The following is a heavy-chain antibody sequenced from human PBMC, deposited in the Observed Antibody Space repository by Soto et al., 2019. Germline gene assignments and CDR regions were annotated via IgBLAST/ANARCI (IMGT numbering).Heavy chain of an antibody. CDR2: IYYSGST. V-gene: IGHV4-31*03. J-gene: IGHJ6*02. CDR3: ARVLWGVVPAGGLRYYYYGMDV. D-gene: IGHD2-2*01. Sequence: PSETLSLTCIVSGGSISTGGFYWSWIRQFPGKGLEWIGQIYYSGSTFYNPSLQSRVIISFDISENQFSLHLSSVTAADTAVYYCARVLWGVVPAGGLRYYYYGMDVWGQGTTVTVSS. CDR1: GGSISTGGFY.